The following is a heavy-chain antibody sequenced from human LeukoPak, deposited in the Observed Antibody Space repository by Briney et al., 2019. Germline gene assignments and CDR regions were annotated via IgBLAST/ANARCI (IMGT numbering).Heavy chain of an antibody. CDR3: ARGFPHQSGWSDY. Sequence: ASVKVSCKASGYTFTGYYMHWVRQAPGQGLEWMGWMNPNSGNTGYAQKFQGRVTMTRNTSISTAYMELSSLRSEDTAVYYCARGFPHQSGWSDYWGQGTLVTVSS. V-gene: IGHV1-8*02. J-gene: IGHJ4*02. CDR2: MNPNSGNT. CDR1: GYTFTGYY. D-gene: IGHD6-19*01.